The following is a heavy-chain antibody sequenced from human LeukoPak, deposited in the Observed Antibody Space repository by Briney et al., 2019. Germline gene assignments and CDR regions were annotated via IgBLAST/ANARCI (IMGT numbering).Heavy chain of an antibody. J-gene: IGHJ4*02. CDR3: TRDRRELRGFDY. V-gene: IGHV1-69*04. CDR1: GGTFSSYT. CDR2: IIPILGIA. Sequence: SVKVSCKASGGTFSSYTISWVRQAPGQGLEWMGRIIPILGIANYAQKFQGRVTITADKSTSTAYMELSSLRSEDTAVYYCTRDRRELRGFDYWGQGTLVTVSS. D-gene: IGHD1-26*01.